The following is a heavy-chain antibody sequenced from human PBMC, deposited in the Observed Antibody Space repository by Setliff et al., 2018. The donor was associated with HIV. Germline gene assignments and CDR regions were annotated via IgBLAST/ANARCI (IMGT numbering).Heavy chain of an antibody. Sequence: SETLSLTCTVSGGSISSGGYYWSWIRQHPGKGLEWIGYIYYSGSTYYNPSLKSRVTISVDTPKNQFSLKLSSVTAADTAVYYCARVPPLKAFGGVISLYYFDYWGQGTLVTVSS. D-gene: IGHD3-16*02. CDR2: IYYSGST. CDR1: GGSISSGGYY. CDR3: ARVPPLKAFGGVISLYYFDY. J-gene: IGHJ4*02. V-gene: IGHV4-31*03.